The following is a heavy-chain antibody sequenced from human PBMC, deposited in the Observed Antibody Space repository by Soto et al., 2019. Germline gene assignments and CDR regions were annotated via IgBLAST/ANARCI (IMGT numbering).Heavy chain of an antibody. CDR2: THPSGNT. CDR3: ARREGPADILPHYIDY. V-gene: IGHV4-59*08. CDR1: GSCVSRHY. Sequence: SETLSLTCTVSGSCVSRHYWTWVRQPPGKGLEWIGYTHPSGNTRYNPSLKSRMTMSVDTSKNQFSLKLSYVTAADTAIYYCARREGPADILPHYIDYWGQGALVTVS. J-gene: IGHJ4*02. D-gene: IGHD2-21*01.